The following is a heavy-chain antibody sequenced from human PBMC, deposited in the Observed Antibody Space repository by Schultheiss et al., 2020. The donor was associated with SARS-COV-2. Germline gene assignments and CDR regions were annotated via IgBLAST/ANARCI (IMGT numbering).Heavy chain of an antibody. D-gene: IGHD4-17*01. Sequence: GGSLRLSCAASGFTFSNAWMSWVRQAPGKGLEWVSSISSSSSYIYYADSVKGRFTISRDNAKNSLYLQMNSLRAEDTAVYYCAIYGDSPDYFDYWGQGTLVTVSS. CDR3: AIYGDSPDYFDY. V-gene: IGHV3-21*01. CDR2: ISSSSSYI. CDR1: GFTFSNAW. J-gene: IGHJ4*02.